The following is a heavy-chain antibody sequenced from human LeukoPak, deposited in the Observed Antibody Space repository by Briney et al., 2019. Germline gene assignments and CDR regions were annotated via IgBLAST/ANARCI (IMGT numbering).Heavy chain of an antibody. CDR1: GFTFSRYG. Sequence: GGSLRLSCSASGFTFSRYGMHWVRQAPGKGLEYVSAIVSNGDSTYYADSVKGRFTIFRDNAKNTLYLQVSSLRPDDTAVYYCVNPGWYYDSSGYSYYYGMDAWGQGTTVTVSS. CDR2: IVSNGDST. V-gene: IGHV3-64D*09. D-gene: IGHD3-22*01. J-gene: IGHJ6*02. CDR3: VNPGWYYDSSGYSYYYGMDA.